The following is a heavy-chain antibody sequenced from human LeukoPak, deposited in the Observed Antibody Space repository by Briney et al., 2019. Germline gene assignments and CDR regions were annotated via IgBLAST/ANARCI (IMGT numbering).Heavy chain of an antibody. Sequence: PGGSLRLSCAASRFTFNSYGMNWFRQVPGKGLEWISYINSVGGTTFYADSVKGRSTITRDNANNTLYLQMNSLRAEDAAIYYCARSHMYGDYGEDIWGHGTVVAVSS. CDR2: INSVGGTT. D-gene: IGHD4-17*01. CDR3: ARSHMYGDYGEDI. CDR1: RFTFNSYG. J-gene: IGHJ3*02. V-gene: IGHV3-48*03.